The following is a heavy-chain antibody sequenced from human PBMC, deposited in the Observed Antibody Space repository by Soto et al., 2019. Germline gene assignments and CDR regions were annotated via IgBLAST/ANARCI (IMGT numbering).Heavy chain of an antibody. CDR3: AKDRTEGYCCGGSCYSGYYYYMDV. Sequence: EVQLVESGGGLVQPGRSLRLSCAASGFTFDDYAMHWVRQAPGKGLEWVSGISWNSGSIGYADSVKGRFTISRDNAKNSLYLQMNSLRAEDTALYYCAKDRTEGYCCGGSCYSGYYYYMDVWGKGTTVTVSS. CDR2: ISWNSGSI. D-gene: IGHD2-15*01. J-gene: IGHJ6*03. V-gene: IGHV3-9*01. CDR1: GFTFDDYA.